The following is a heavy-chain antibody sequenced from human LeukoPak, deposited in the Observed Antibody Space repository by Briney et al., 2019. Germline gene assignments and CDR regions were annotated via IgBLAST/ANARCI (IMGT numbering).Heavy chain of an antibody. CDR1: GFTFDDYG. CDR2: ISRDGGRT. V-gene: IGHV3-20*04. D-gene: IGHD3-3*01. CDR3: VKDSNYDFWSGYYKGFDN. J-gene: IGHJ4*02. Sequence: GSLRLSCAASGFTSGFTFDDYGMNWVRQVPGKGLEWVSGISRDGGRTGYADSVQGRFTISRDNSRNSLHLQMNSLRVEDTAFYYCVKDSNYDFWSGYYKGFDNWGQGTLVTVSS.